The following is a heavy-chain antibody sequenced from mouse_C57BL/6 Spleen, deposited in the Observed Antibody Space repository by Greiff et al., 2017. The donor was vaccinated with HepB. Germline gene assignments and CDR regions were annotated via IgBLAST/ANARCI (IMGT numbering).Heavy chain of an antibody. CDR3: ARRYGSNYFDY. CDR2: ISSGSSTI. CDR1: GFTFSDYG. Sequence: EVNVVESGGGLVKPGESLKLSCAASGFTFSDYGMHWVRQAPEKGLEWVAYISSGSSTIYYADTVKGRFTISRDNAKNTLFLQMTSLRSEDTAMYYCARRYGSNYFDYWGQGTTLTVSS. V-gene: IGHV5-17*01. J-gene: IGHJ2*01. D-gene: IGHD1-1*01.